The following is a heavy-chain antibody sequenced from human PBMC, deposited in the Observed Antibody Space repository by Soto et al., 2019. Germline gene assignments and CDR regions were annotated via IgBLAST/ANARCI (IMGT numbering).Heavy chain of an antibody. CDR2: ISYDGSNK. D-gene: IGHD2-15*01. CDR3: AKSLGYCSGGSCSPWVGMDV. J-gene: IGHJ6*02. V-gene: IGHV3-30*18. CDR1: GFTFSSYG. Sequence: QVQLVESGGSVVQPGRSLRLSCAASGFTFSSYGMHWVRQAPGKGLEWVAVISYDGSNKYYADSVKGRFTISRDNSKNTLYLQMNSLRAEDTAVYYCAKSLGYCSGGSCSPWVGMDVWGQGTTVTVSS.